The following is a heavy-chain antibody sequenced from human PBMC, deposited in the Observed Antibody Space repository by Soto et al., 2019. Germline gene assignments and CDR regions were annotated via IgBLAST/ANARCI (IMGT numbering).Heavy chain of an antibody. CDR1: GYTFTRNH. CDR2: INVATGNT. V-gene: IGHV1-3*01. J-gene: IGHJ4*02. CDR3: DRDGNVASLAAIDY. Sequence: HVHLVQSGAEVKKPGASVKVSCKASGYTFTRNHMHWVRQAPGQGLEWMGFINVATGNTRSSRKFQGRLILILDTSEKTTHSGLSGLTTDDSAFYCCDRDGNVASLAAIDYGGEGAMLTVSS. D-gene: IGHD3-16*02.